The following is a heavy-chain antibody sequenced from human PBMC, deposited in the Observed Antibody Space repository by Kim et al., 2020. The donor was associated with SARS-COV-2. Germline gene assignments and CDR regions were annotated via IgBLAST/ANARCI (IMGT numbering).Heavy chain of an antibody. V-gene: IGHV4-4*02. J-gene: IGHJ3*02. CDR1: GGSISSGNW. Sequence: SDTLSLTCAVSGGSISSGNWWTWVRQPPGKGLEWIGEIYHIGNTNYNPSLKSRVTISVDKSKNQFSLRLSSVTAADTAVYYCARRGSGWTSDAFDIWGQG. CDR2: IYHIGNT. CDR3: ARRGSGWTSDAFDI. D-gene: IGHD6-19*01.